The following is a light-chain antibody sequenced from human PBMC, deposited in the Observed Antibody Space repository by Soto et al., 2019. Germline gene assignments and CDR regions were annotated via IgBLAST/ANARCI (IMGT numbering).Light chain of an antibody. CDR2: WAS. CDR1: QSVFYSSNNKNY. Sequence: DIVMTQSPDSLAVSLGERATINCKSSQSVFYSSNNKNYLAWYQQKPGQPPKLLIYWASTRESRVPDRFSGSGSGTEFTLSISSLQAEDVAVYYCQQYAITPLSFGPGTKVAL. CDR3: QQYAITPLS. V-gene: IGKV4-1*01. J-gene: IGKJ3*01.